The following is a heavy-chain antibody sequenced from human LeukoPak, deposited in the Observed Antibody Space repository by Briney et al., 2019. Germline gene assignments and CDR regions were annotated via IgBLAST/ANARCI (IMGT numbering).Heavy chain of an antibody. D-gene: IGHD3-10*01. V-gene: IGHV3-21*01. J-gene: IGHJ1*01. CDR1: GFTFSSYN. Sequence: PGGSLRLSCAASGFTFSSYNMNWVRQAPGKGLEWVSSISTRGSYIYYADSLKGRFTTSRDNAKNSLYLQMNSLRAEDTAVYYCARAEVLLWFGESPGAEYFQHWGQGTLVTVSS. CDR2: ISTRGSYI. CDR3: ARAEVLLWFGESPGAEYFQH.